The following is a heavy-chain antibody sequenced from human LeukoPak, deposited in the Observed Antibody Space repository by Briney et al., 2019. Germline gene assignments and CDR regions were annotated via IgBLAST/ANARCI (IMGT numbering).Heavy chain of an antibody. J-gene: IGHJ5*02. Sequence: GGSLRLSCAASGFTFSSYSMNWVRQAPGKGLEWVSYISSSSSTIYYADSVKGRFTISRDNSKNTLYLQMNSLRAEDTAVYYCAKDPTDCSSTSCYEDWFDPWGQGTLVTVSS. D-gene: IGHD2-2*01. V-gene: IGHV3-48*01. CDR2: ISSSSSTI. CDR3: AKDPTDCSSTSCYEDWFDP. CDR1: GFTFSSYS.